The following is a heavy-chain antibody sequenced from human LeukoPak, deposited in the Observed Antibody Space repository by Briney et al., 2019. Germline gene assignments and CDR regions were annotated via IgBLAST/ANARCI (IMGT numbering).Heavy chain of an antibody. CDR1: GFTFDDYG. CDR3: ATLLPLGARDY. V-gene: IGHV3-20*04. D-gene: IGHD1-26*01. J-gene: IGHJ4*02. CDR2: INWNGGST. Sequence: GGSLRLSCVASGFTFDDYGMSWVRQAPGKGLEWVSGINWNGGSTGYADPVKGRFTISRDNAKNSLYLQMNSLRAEDTALYYCATLLPLGARDYWGQGTLVTVSS.